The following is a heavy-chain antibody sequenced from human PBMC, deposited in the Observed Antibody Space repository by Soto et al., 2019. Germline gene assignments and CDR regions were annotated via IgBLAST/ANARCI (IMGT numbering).Heavy chain of an antibody. D-gene: IGHD3-3*01. Sequence: SETLSLTCAVYGGSFSGYYWSWIRQPPGKGLEWIGEINHSGSTNYNPSLKSRVTISGDTSKNQFSLKLSSVTAADTAVYYCARGDSSDFWSGYDYYYYYMDVWGKGTTVTVSS. J-gene: IGHJ6*03. CDR1: GGSFSGYY. CDR2: INHSGST. CDR3: ARGDSSDFWSGYDYYYYYMDV. V-gene: IGHV4-34*01.